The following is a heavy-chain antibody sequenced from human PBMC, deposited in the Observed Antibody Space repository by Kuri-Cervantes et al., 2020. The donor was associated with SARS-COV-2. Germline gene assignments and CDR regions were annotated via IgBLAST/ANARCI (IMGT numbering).Heavy chain of an antibody. CDR2: INYSGSS. CDR3: ASLLSYYDYVWGSYWYYYFDY. D-gene: IGHD3-16*01. J-gene: IGHJ4*02. CDR1: GGSISSDY. V-gene: IGHV4-59*08. Sequence: GSLRLSCTVSGGSISSDYWSWIRQPPGKGLEWIGFINYSGSSNYNPSLKSRVTISVDTSKNQFSLKLGSVTAADTAVYYCASLLSYYDYVWGSYWYYYFDYWGQGTLVTVSS.